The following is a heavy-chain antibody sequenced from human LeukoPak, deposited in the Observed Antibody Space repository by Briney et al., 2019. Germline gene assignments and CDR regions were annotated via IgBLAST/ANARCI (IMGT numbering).Heavy chain of an antibody. D-gene: IGHD5-24*01. Sequence: SETLSLTCTVSGVSISSSINFWGWIRQPPGKGLEWIGSVHYRGTTYYIPSLKSRVTISVDTSKNQFSLKLSSVTAADTAVYYCASHEEEDGYNAKTFDFCGQGTLVTVSS. CDR2: VHYRGTT. J-gene: IGHJ4*02. CDR1: GVSISSSINF. V-gene: IGHV4-39*01. CDR3: ASHEEEDGYNAKTFDF.